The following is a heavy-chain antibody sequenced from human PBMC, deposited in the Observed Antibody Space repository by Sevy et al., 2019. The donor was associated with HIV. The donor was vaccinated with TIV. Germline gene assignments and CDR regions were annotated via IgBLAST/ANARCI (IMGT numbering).Heavy chain of an antibody. D-gene: IGHD3-22*01. CDR3: AKDVVGGYYDSSGYSDH. J-gene: IGHJ4*02. V-gene: IGHV3-23*01. CDR1: GFTFSSYA. Sequence: GGSLRLSCAASGFTFSSYAMDWVRQAPGKGLEWVSTISGSRETTYYADSVKGRFTISRDHSQNTVFLQMNSLRAEDTAVYYCAKDVVGGYYDSSGYSDHWGQGTLVTVSS. CDR2: ISGSRETT.